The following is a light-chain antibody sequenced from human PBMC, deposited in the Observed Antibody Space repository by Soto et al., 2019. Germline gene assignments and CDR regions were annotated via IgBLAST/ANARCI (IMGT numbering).Light chain of an antibody. Sequence: EIVLTQSPGTLSLSPGERATLSCRASQSVSSSYFAWYQQQPGQAPRLLIYGASSRATGIPDRFSGSGSGTDFPLTISRLEHEDFAVYYCQQYGSSPQTFGQGTKLEIK. V-gene: IGKV3-20*01. CDR1: QSVSSSY. CDR2: GAS. J-gene: IGKJ1*01. CDR3: QQYGSSPQT.